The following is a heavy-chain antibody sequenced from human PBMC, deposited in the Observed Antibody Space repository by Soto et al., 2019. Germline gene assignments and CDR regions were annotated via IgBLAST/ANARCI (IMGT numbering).Heavy chain of an antibody. J-gene: IGHJ5*02. V-gene: IGHV2-5*02. Sequence: QITLKESGPTLVKPTQTLTLTCTFSGLSLSTSGEAVGWIRQPPGKALDWLALIYWDDDKRYNPTLKTRLTITKETSKNQVVLTLTNRDPVDTATYYCAHYVSTSPAGWFAPWGQGILVPVSS. CDR2: IYWDDDK. CDR3: AHYVSTSPAGWFAP. D-gene: IGHD3-10*02. CDR1: GLSLSTSGEA.